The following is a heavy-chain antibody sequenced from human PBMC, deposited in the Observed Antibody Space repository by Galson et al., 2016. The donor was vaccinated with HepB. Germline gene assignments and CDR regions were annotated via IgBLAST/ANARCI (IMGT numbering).Heavy chain of an antibody. CDR2: IWYDGSNK. V-gene: IGHV3-33*01. CDR1: GFTFSSYG. Sequence: SLRLSCAASGFTFSSYGMHWVRQAPGKGLEWVAVIWYDGSNKYYADSVKGRVTISRDNSKNTLALQMNSLRAEDTAVYYCSRDRHRLTQNTVIGLWVQGTLVTVSS. D-gene: IGHD2/OR15-2a*01. J-gene: IGHJ4*02. CDR3: SRDRHRLTQNTVIGL.